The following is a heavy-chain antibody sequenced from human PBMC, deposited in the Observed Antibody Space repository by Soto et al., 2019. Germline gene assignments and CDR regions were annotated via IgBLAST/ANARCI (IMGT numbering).Heavy chain of an antibody. V-gene: IGHV3-9*01. J-gene: IGHJ6*04. CDR3: GKHISPGGMDV. Sequence: EVQLVESGGGLVQPGGSLRLSCVGSGSSLQDYAMHWVRQAPGKGLEWVSGIYYNSNRIDYADSVKGRFTISRDNARNSLYLQMNSLRTEDTAFYYCGKHISPGGMDVWGRGIMVTVSS. CDR1: GSSLQDYA. CDR2: IYYNSNRI.